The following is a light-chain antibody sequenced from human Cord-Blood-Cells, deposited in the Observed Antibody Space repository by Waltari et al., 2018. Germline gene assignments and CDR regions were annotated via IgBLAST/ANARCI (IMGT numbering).Light chain of an antibody. CDR1: QRVRSY. J-gene: IGKJ5*01. Sequence: EIVLTQSPATLSLSPGARATLACRASQRVRSYLAWYQQKPGQAPRLLIYDASNRATGNPARFSGSGSGTDFTVTISSLEPEDCAVYYCQQRSNWPPVTFGQVTRLEIK. V-gene: IGKV3-11*01. CDR3: QQRSNWPPVT. CDR2: DAS.